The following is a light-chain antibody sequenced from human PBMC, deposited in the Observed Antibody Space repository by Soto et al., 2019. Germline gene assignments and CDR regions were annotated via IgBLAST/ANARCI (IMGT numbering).Light chain of an antibody. Sequence: EIVLTQSPATLSFSPGDRATLSCRASQSISRFLAWYQQKPGQAPRLLIYDASKRANGIPARFSGSGSGTDLTLTISNLAPEDFAVSYCQQHTNCHQFTFGQGTKLEIK. J-gene: IGKJ2*01. CDR1: QSISRF. V-gene: IGKV3-11*01. CDR2: DAS. CDR3: QQHTNCHQFT.